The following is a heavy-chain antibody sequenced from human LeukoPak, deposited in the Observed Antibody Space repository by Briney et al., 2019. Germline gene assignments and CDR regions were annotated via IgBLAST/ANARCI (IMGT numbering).Heavy chain of an antibody. Sequence: AGGSLRLSCGASGFTFSSYSMNWVRQAPGKGLEWIGEIYHSGTTNYSPSLKSRVTLSVDKSKNQFSLNLSSVTAADTAVYYCARVPEGYSSGWYDNWGQGTLVTVSS. J-gene: IGHJ5*02. CDR2: IYHSGTT. CDR1: GFTFSSYSM. D-gene: IGHD6-19*01. V-gene: IGHV4-4*02. CDR3: ARVPEGYSSGWYDN.